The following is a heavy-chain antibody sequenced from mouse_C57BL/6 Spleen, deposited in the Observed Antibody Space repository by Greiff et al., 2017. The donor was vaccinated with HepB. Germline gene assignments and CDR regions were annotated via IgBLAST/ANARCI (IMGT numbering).Heavy chain of an antibody. J-gene: IGHJ4*01. CDR3: TVQNYGNYEGDY. CDR2: IYPGNSDT. Sequence: EVQLQQSGTVLARPGASVKMSCKTSGYTFTSYWMHWVKQRPGQGLEWIGAIYPGNSDTSYNQKFKGKAKLTAVTSASTAYMELSSLTNEDSAVYYCTVQNYGNYEGDYWGQGTSVTVSS. D-gene: IGHD2-1*01. CDR1: GYTFTSYW. V-gene: IGHV1-5*01.